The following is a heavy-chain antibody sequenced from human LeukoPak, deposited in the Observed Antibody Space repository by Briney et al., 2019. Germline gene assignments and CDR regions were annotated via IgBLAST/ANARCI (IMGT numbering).Heavy chain of an antibody. CDR1: GGSFSGYY. CDR3: ARHRMYYYGSGSYDRTCFDY. CDR2: INHSGST. V-gene: IGHV4-34*01. D-gene: IGHD3-10*01. J-gene: IGHJ4*02. Sequence: SETLSLTCAVYGGSFSGYYWSWIRQPPGKGLEWIGEINHSGSTNYNPSLKSRVTISVDTSKNQFSLKLSSVTAADTAVYYCARHRMYYYGSGSYDRTCFDYWGQGTLATVSS.